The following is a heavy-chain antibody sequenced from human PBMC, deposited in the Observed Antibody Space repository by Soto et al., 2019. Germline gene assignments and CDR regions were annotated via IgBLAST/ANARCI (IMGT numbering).Heavy chain of an antibody. Sequence: ASVKVFCKASGYTFTSYYMHWVRQAPGQGLEWMGIINPSGGSTSYAQKFQGRVTMTRDTSTSTVYMELSSLRSEDTAVYYCASEGNPNNYYYYYGMDVWGQGTTVTVSS. CDR1: GYTFTSYY. CDR3: ASEGNPNNYYYYYGMDV. D-gene: IGHD3-10*01. V-gene: IGHV1-46*01. J-gene: IGHJ6*02. CDR2: INPSGGST.